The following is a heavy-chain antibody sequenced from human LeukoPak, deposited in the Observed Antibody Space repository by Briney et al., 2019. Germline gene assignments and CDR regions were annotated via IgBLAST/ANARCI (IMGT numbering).Heavy chain of an antibody. CDR2: IYSGGST. V-gene: IGHV3-53*01. CDR3: AKDGHRGVTNYFDY. D-gene: IGHD3-10*01. Sequence: PGGSLRLSCAASGFTVSSNYMSWVRQAPGKGLEWVSVIYSGGSTYYADSVKGRFTISRDNSKNTLYLQMNSLRAEDTAVYYCAKDGHRGVTNYFDYWGQGTLVTVSS. CDR1: GFTVSSNY. J-gene: IGHJ4*02.